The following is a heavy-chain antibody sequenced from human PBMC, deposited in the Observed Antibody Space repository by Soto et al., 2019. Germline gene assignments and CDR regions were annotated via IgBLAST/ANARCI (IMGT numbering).Heavy chain of an antibody. CDR1: VFSFIIHA. V-gene: IGHV3-23*01. D-gene: IGHD5-18*01. CDR2: IGASGGTT. CDR3: AKDRYSTAMDPTYYFDY. Sequence: WGSLIISCASSVFSFIIHAMSWVRQAPGKGVEWVSAIGASGGTTYYADSVKGRFTISRDNSKNTLYLQMDSLRAEDTALYHCAKDRYSTAMDPTYYFDYWGQGTLVTVSS. J-gene: IGHJ4*02.